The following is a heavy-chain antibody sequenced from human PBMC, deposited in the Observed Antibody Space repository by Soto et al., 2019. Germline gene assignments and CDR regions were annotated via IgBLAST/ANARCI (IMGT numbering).Heavy chain of an antibody. V-gene: IGHV4-59*11. J-gene: IGHJ5*02. CDR2: IYYSGST. Sequence: SETLCLTCTVSGGSISSHGWSWIRQPPGKGLEWIGYIYYSGSTNYNPSLKSRVTISVDTSKNQFSLKLSSVTAADTAVYYCARVPRPWGQGTLVTVS. CDR1: GGSISSHG. CDR3: ARVPRP.